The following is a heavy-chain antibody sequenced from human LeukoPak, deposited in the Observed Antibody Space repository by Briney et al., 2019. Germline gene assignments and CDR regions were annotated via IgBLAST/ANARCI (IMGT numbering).Heavy chain of an antibody. CDR2: ISRSGSHI. D-gene: IGHD4-23*01. CDR3: AKDTGGNGAYFYAMDV. J-gene: IGHJ6*02. V-gene: IGHV3-11*01. CDR1: GFTFSDYY. Sequence: PGGSLRLSCAASGFTFSDYYMSWIRQAPGKGLEWVSYISRSGSHIYYADSVKGRFTISRDRARNSLYLQMDSLRPEDTALYYCAKDTGGNGAYFYAMDVWGQGTSVTVSS.